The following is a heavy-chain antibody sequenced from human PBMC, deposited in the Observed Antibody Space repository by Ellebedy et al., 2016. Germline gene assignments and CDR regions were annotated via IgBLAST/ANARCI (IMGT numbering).Heavy chain of an antibody. D-gene: IGHD6-19*01. Sequence: SLKISXAASGFTFDDYAMHWVRQAPGKGLEWVSGISWNSGSIGYADSVKGRFTISRDNAKNSLYLQMNSLRAEDTALYYCASFIAVAGKSYWGQGTLVTVSS. J-gene: IGHJ4*02. CDR3: ASFIAVAGKSY. CDR1: GFTFDDYA. CDR2: ISWNSGSI. V-gene: IGHV3-9*01.